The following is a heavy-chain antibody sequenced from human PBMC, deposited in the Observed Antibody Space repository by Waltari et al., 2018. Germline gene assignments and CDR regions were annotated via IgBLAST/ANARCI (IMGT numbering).Heavy chain of an antibody. CDR3: ARSEMAAAGTLAFDI. V-gene: IGHV5-51*03. D-gene: IGHD6-13*01. CDR1: GYSFTSYW. J-gene: IGHJ3*02. CDR2: IYPVDAIT. Sequence: EVQLVQSGAEVKKPGESLKISCKGSGYSFTSYWIGRVRPLPGKGLECMGIIYPVDAITRYRPSFQGQVTISADKSISTAYLQWSSLKASDTAMYYCARSEMAAAGTLAFDIWGQGTMVTVSS.